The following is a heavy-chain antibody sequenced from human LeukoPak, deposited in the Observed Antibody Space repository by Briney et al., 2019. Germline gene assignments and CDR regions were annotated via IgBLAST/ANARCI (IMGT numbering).Heavy chain of an antibody. V-gene: IGHV3-66*02. J-gene: IGHJ4*02. CDR2: IYSGGST. D-gene: IGHD3-22*01. CDR1: GFTVSSNY. CDR3: ARGSAYSH. Sequence: GASLRLSCAASGFTVSSNYMSWVRQAPGKGLEWVSVIYSGGSTYYADFVKGRFTISRDNSKNTLYLQMNSLRAEDTAVYYRARGSAYSHWGEGTLVTVSS.